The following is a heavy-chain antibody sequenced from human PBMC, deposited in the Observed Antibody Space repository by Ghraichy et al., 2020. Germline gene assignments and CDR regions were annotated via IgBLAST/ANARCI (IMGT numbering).Heavy chain of an antibody. CDR2: IYHSGNT. CDR3: ARDRGVVTAIPPHNCFDP. CDR1: GSSISSDYY. D-gene: IGHD2-21*02. Sequence: SETLSLTCTVSGSSISSDYYWGWVRQPPGKGLEWIGTIYHSGNTYYSPSLKSRVTISVDTSKNQFSLKLSSVTAADTAVYYCARDRGVVTAIPPHNCFDPWGQGTLVTVSS. V-gene: IGHV4-38-2*02. J-gene: IGHJ5*02.